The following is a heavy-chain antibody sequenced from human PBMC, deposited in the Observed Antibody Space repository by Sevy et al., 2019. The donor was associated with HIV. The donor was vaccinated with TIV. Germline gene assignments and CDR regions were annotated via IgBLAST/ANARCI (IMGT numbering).Heavy chain of an antibody. CDR1: GFTFSDYH. J-gene: IGHJ4*02. CDR2: ISSRGSTE. CDR3: AREADYYFDS. Sequence: GGSLRLSCEASGFTFSDYHMTWIRQAPGKGLEWVAYISSRGSTEHYAVSVKGRFTISRDHVKNSLYLQMDSLRGEDTAVYYCAREADYYFDSWGQGSLVTVSS. V-gene: IGHV3-11*01. D-gene: IGHD2-21*02.